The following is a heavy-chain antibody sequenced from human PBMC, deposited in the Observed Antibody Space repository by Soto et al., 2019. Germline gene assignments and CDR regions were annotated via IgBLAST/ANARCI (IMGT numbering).Heavy chain of an antibody. J-gene: IGHJ4*02. V-gene: IGHV3-23*01. CDR1: GFTFSSYA. D-gene: IGHD5-18*01. CDR3: AKDGYVDTAMGSLKYYFDY. Sequence: PGGSLRLSCAASGFTFSSYAMSWVRQAPGKGLEWVSAISGSGGSTYYADSVKGRFTISRDNSKNTLYLQMNSLRAEDTAVYYCAKDGYVDTAMGSLKYYFDYWGQGTLVTVSS. CDR2: ISGSGGST.